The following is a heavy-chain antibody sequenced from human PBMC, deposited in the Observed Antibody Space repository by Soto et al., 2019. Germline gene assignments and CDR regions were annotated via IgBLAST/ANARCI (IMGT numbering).Heavy chain of an antibody. V-gene: IGHV4-39*01. CDR2: IYSIGST. Sequence: QLQLQESGPGLVKPSETLSLTCTVSGGAITSSSYWGWIRQPPGKGLKWIGSIYSIGSTYYNPSLKSRVTISVDTSKNQFSLKLSSATAADTAVYYCRRSSRYSTDVWGQGTTVTVSS. D-gene: IGHD6-13*01. CDR1: GGAITSSSY. J-gene: IGHJ6*02. CDR3: RRSSRYSTDV.